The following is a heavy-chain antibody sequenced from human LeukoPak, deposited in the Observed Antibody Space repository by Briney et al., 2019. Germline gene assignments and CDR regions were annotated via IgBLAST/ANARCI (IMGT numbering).Heavy chain of an antibody. CDR1: GGSISTYY. CDR2: INYSGRT. J-gene: IGHJ3*02. Sequence: NPSETLSLTCTVSGGSISTYYWSWVRQSPGKGLEWIGYINYSGRTNSSPSLKSRVAISVDTSKNQFSLRLSSVTAADTAVYYCARDTYYYDNGDFIDAFDIWGQGTMVTVSS. D-gene: IGHD3-22*01. CDR3: ARDTYYYDNGDFIDAFDI. V-gene: IGHV4-59*01.